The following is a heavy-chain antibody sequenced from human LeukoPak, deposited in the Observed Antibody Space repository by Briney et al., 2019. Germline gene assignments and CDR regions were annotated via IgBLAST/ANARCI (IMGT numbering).Heavy chain of an antibody. V-gene: IGHV3-9*01. J-gene: IGHJ3*02. D-gene: IGHD2-2*01. CDR1: GFTFDDYA. Sequence: PGGSLRLSCAASGFTFDDYAMHWVRQAPGKGLEWVSGISWTSGSIGYADSVKGRFTISRDNAKNSLYLQMNSLRAEDTALYYCAKEDQLDPELYAFDIWGQGTMVTVSS. CDR2: ISWTSGSI. CDR3: AKEDQLDPELYAFDI.